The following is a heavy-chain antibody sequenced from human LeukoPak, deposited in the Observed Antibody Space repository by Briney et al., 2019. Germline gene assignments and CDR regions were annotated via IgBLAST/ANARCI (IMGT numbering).Heavy chain of an antibody. CDR1: GGSISSYY. CDR2: IYYSGPT. J-gene: IGHJ4*02. Sequence: PSETLSLTCTVSGGSISSYYWSWIRQPPGKGLEWIGYIYYSGPTNYNPSLKSRVTISVDMSKNQFSLKLSSVTAADTAVYYCARGTGNPRYCSGGSCYSGSYYVDYWGQGTLVTVSS. CDR3: ARGTGNPRYCSGGSCYSGSYYVDY. D-gene: IGHD2-15*01. V-gene: IGHV4-59*01.